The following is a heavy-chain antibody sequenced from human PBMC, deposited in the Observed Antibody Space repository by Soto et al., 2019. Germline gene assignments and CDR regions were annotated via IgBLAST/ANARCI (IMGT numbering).Heavy chain of an antibody. CDR2: IKSKTDGATT. V-gene: IGHV3-15*07. D-gene: IGHD3-22*01. CDR1: GFTFSNVG. CDR3: NTEAITIVVLTGSDY. J-gene: IGHJ4*02. Sequence: GVSLRHSCAASGFTFSNVGINRVLQPPRKGLEWVGRIKSKTDGATTEYDAPVKRRLTISRDDSKNTLYLQMNSLKTEETAVYYCNTEAITIVVLTGSDYWGQGTFVPVFS.